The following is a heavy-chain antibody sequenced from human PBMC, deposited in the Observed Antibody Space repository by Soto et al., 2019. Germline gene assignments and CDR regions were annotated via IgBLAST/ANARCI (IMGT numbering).Heavy chain of an antibody. Sequence: QVQLVESGGGVVQPGRSLRLSCAASGFTFSSYGMHWVRQAPGKGLEWVAAISYDGSNKYYADSVKGRFTISRDNSKNTVYLQMNSLRAEDTDVYYCAKDSLLRLLLPPQGDYYYCGMDVWGQGTTVTVSS. CDR1: GFTFSSYG. J-gene: IGHJ6*02. V-gene: IGHV3-30*18. D-gene: IGHD2-21*02. CDR2: ISYDGSNK. CDR3: AKDSLLRLLLPPQGDYYYCGMDV.